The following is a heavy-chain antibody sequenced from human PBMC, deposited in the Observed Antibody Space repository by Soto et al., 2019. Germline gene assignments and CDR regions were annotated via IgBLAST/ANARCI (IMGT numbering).Heavy chain of an antibody. D-gene: IGHD3-3*01. CDR3: ASCERFPRVGVDYYALDV. V-gene: IGHV3-30*03. CDR2: MSFDGNHQ. Sequence: WGSLRLSCAASGFTISRNDIYFFRHSPFKGLEWVAVMSFDGNHQHNADSVKGRFTISRDNSKNTLSLEMNSLRRDDTAVYYCASCERFPRVGVDYYALDVWGQGTTVTVSS. CDR1: GFTISRND. J-gene: IGHJ6*02.